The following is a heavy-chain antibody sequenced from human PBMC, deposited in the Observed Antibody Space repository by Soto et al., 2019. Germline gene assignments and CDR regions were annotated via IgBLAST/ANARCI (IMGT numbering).Heavy chain of an antibody. D-gene: IGHD3-22*01. J-gene: IGHJ4*02. Sequence: SETLSLTCAVYGGSFSGYYWSWIRQPPGKGLEWIGEINHSGSTNYNPSLKSRVTISVDTSKNQFSLKLSSVTAADTAVYYCARVIGSYYFDDWGQGTLVTVSS. CDR1: GGSFSGYY. CDR3: ARVIGSYYFDD. V-gene: IGHV4-34*01. CDR2: INHSGST.